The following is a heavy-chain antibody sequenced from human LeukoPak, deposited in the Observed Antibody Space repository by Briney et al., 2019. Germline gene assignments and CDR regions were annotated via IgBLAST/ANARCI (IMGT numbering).Heavy chain of an antibody. CDR3: AKAGTYYDFWRYMDV. J-gene: IGHJ6*03. V-gene: IGHV3-30*02. CDR2: IRYDGRNK. CDR1: GFTFSNYG. D-gene: IGHD3-3*01. Sequence: PGGSLRLSCAASGFTFSNYGMHWVRQAPGKGLEWVAFIRYDGRNKYYAESVKGRFTISRDNAKNSLYLQMNSLRAEDMALYYCAKAGTYYDFWRYMDVWGKGTTVTVSS.